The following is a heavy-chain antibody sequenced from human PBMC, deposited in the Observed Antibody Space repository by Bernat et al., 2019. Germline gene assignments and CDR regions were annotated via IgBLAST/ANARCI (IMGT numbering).Heavy chain of an antibody. Sequence: QVQLVESGGGVVQPGRSLRLSCAASGFTFSSYAMHWVHQAPGKGLEWVAVISYDGSNKYYADSVKGRFTISRDNSKNTLYLQMNSLRAEDTAVYYCARDTLNDYWGQGTLVTVSS. CDR2: ISYDGSNK. J-gene: IGHJ4*02. V-gene: IGHV3-30*01. CDR3: ARDTLNDY. D-gene: IGHD3-16*01. CDR1: GFTFSSYA.